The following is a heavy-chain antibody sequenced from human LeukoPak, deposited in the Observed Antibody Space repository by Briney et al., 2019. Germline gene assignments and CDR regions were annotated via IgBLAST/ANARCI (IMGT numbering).Heavy chain of an antibody. CDR2: INPSGGST. CDR1: GYIFTGYY. V-gene: IGHV1-46*01. Sequence: GASVKVSCKASGYIFTGYYIHWVRQAPGQGLEWMGIINPSGGSTTYAQKFQGRVTMTRDMSTSTVYMELSSLRSEDTAVYYCARDRDISAGWDSFDIWGQGTMVTVSS. D-gene: IGHD6-19*01. CDR3: ARDRDISAGWDSFDI. J-gene: IGHJ3*02.